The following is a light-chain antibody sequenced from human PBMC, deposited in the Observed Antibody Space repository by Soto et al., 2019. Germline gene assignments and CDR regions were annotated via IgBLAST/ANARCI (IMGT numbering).Light chain of an antibody. CDR3: QQYNSWLRT. Sequence: DIKMTQSPSSLSASVGDRVTITCRASQSSSSYLNWYQQKPGKAPKLLIYAASTMASGVPSRFSGSGSGTEFTLTISSLQSEDSAVYYCQQYNSWLRTFGQGTKVDI. V-gene: IGKV1-27*01. CDR1: QSSSSY. CDR2: AAS. J-gene: IGKJ1*01.